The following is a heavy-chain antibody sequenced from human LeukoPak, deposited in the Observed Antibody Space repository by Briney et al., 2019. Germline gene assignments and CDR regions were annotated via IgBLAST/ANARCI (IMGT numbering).Heavy chain of an antibody. D-gene: IGHD3-22*01. CDR1: GFTFSSYG. Sequence: GGSLRLSCAASGFTFSSYGMHWVRQAPGKGLEWVAFIRYDGSNKYYADSVKGRFTISRDNSKNTLYLQMNSLRAEDTAVYYCAKFSSYYDSSGYYSWGQGTLVTVSS. J-gene: IGHJ4*02. V-gene: IGHV3-30*02. CDR3: AKFSSYYDSSGYYS. CDR2: IRYDGSNK.